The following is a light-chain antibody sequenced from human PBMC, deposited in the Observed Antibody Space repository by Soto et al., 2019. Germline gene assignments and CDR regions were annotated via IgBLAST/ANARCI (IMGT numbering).Light chain of an antibody. CDR1: SSDVVNDLL. V-gene: IGLV2-23*01. Sequence: QSALTQPASVSGSPGQSITISCTGTSSDVVNDLLVSWYQQQPGKAPKLMIYEGTKRPAGVSDRFSGSKSGNTASLTISGLQAEDEGTYYCCSYAGSSPLYVFGTGTKVTVL. CDR2: EGT. CDR3: CSYAGSSPLYV. J-gene: IGLJ1*01.